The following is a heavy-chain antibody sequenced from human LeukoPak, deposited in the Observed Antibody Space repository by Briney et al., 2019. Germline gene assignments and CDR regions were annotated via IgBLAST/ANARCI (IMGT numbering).Heavy chain of an antibody. CDR3: ARLYYYDSSGYLDYYYGMDV. D-gene: IGHD3-22*01. CDR1: GGSISSSSYY. V-gene: IGHV4-39*01. J-gene: IGHJ6*02. Sequence: SETLSLTCTVSGGSISSSSYYWGWHRQPPGTGLGWVGSIYYSGSTYYNPSHKSRVTISVDTTKKQFSQKLRSVTAADTVVYYCARLYYYDSSGYLDYYYGMDVWGQGTTVTVSS. CDR2: IYYSGST.